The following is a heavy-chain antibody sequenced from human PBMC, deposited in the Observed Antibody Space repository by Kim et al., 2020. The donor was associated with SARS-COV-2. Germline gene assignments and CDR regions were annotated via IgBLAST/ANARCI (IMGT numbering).Heavy chain of an antibody. Sequence: STYYADSVRGRFTIARDNSKNTMYLQMNSLRAEYTAVYYCARVKAGAFDIWGQGTMVTVSS. V-gene: IGHV3-53*01. J-gene: IGHJ3*02. CDR3: ARVKAGAFDI. D-gene: IGHD6-13*01. CDR2: ST.